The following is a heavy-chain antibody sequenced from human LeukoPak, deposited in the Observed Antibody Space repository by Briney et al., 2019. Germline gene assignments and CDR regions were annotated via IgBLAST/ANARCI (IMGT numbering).Heavy chain of an antibody. CDR2: ITAYNGNT. Sequence: SVRVSRATSRYTFTTYGITWVRQAPGQGLEWVVGITAYNGNTKYAQKLQDRLTFPTDTSNNRAHIELRSLRSGDSAVFYCARSAQYYDLWSGNYYFDYWGQGTLVTVSS. CDR3: ARSAQYYDLWSGNYYFDY. V-gene: IGHV1-18*01. CDR1: RYTFTTYG. D-gene: IGHD3-3*01. J-gene: IGHJ4*02.